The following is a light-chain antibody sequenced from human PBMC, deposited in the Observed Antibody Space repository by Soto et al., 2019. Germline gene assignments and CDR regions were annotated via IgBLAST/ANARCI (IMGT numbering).Light chain of an antibody. CDR2: GAS. CDR3: QQYGSSPIT. Sequence: EIVLTQSPGTLSLSAGESATLLCRASQFVSSRNLAWYQQKPGQAPRLLFYGASSRATGIPDRFSGSGSGTDFTLTITPLEPEDFAVYFCQQYGSSPITFGQGTRLDIK. V-gene: IGKV3-20*01. J-gene: IGKJ5*01. CDR1: QFVSSRN.